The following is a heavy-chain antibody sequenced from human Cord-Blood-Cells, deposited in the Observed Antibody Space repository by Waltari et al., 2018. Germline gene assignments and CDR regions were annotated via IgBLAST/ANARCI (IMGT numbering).Heavy chain of an antibody. CDR1: GGSISSSSYY. CDR2: IYYSGST. CDR3: ARRVGIAARNWFDP. Sequence: QLQLQESGPGLVKPSETLSLTCTVSGGSISSSSYYWGWIRQPPGKGLEWIGSIYYSGSTYYNPSLKSRVTISVDTSKNQFSLKLSSVTAADTAVYYCARRVGIAARNWFDPWGQGTLVTVSS. V-gene: IGHV4-39*01. J-gene: IGHJ5*02. D-gene: IGHD6-6*01.